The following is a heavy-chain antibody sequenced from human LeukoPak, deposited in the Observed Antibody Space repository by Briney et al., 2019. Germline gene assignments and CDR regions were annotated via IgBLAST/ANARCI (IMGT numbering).Heavy chain of an antibody. Sequence: GGSLRLSCAASGFTFTDYTLAWVRQAPGNGLEWVSAISASGDTTYYADSLEGRFTISRDNAKNMVYLQMDSLRAEDTALYYCAKTYTNSWYSFDCWGQGTLVTVSS. CDR3: AKTYTNSWYSFDC. J-gene: IGHJ4*02. CDR1: GFTFTDYT. D-gene: IGHD6-13*01. V-gene: IGHV3-23*01. CDR2: ISASGDTT.